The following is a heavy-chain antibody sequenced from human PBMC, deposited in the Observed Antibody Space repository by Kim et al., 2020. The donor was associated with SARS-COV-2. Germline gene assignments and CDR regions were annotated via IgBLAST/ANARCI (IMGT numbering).Heavy chain of an antibody. J-gene: IGHJ6*02. CDR1: GFTFSSDA. V-gene: IGHV3-23*01. CDR2: ISGSGGST. D-gene: IGHD2-2*01. Sequence: GGSMRLSCAASGFTFSSDAMSWVRQAPGKGLEWVSAISGSGGSTYYADSVKGRFTISRDNSKTMLYLQMNSLRAEDTAVYYCAKVLRYQLLSHLYDYYGMEVWGQGTTVTVSS. CDR3: AKVLRYQLLSHLYDYYGMEV.